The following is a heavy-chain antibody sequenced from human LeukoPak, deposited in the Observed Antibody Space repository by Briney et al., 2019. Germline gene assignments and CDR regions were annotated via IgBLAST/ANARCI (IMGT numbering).Heavy chain of an antibody. J-gene: IGHJ4*02. Sequence: SETLSLTCTVSGGSISSYYWGWIRQPPGKGLEWIGYIYYSGSTNYNPSLKGRVTISVDTSKNQFSLKVSSVTAADAAVYYCARRTGYYDGFDYWGQGTLVTVSS. V-gene: IGHV4-59*01. D-gene: IGHD3/OR15-3a*01. CDR2: IYYSGST. CDR3: ARRTGYYDGFDY. CDR1: GGSISSYY.